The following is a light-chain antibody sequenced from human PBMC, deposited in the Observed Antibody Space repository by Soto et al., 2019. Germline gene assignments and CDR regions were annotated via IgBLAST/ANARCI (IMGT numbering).Light chain of an antibody. V-gene: IGKV1-5*01. J-gene: IGKJ5*01. Sequence: DIQMTQSPSTLSASVGDRVTITCRANQNVNNWLAWYQQKPGRAPKLLIYDASSLEGGVPSRFSGSGSGTEFTLTISSLQPDDFATYYCQQSYSSRSITFGQGTRLEIK. CDR1: QNVNNW. CDR2: DAS. CDR3: QQSYSSRSIT.